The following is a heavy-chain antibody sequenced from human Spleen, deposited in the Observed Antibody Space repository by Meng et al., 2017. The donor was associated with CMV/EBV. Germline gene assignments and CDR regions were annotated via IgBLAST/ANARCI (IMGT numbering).Heavy chain of an antibody. J-gene: IGHJ4*02. CDR3: ARDGEGHYDFWTGYLDY. Sequence: GGSLRLSCAASGFTFGSYWMSWVRQAPGKGLEWVANIKQDGSEKYYVDSVKGRFTISRNNAKNSLYLQMDSLRVEDTAVYYCARDGEGHYDFWTGYLDYWGQGTLVTVSS. V-gene: IGHV3-7*01. D-gene: IGHD3-3*01. CDR2: IKQDGSEK. CDR1: GFTFGSYW.